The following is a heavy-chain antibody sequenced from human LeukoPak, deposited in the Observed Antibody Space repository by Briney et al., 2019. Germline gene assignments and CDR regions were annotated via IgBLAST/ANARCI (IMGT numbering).Heavy chain of an antibody. V-gene: IGHV3-7*03. D-gene: IGHD2-2*02. CDR2: IKRDGSEK. CDR3: ARVYTGNRWHFDY. J-gene: IGHJ4*02. CDR1: GFTFSTYW. Sequence: GVSLRLSCAASGFTFSTYWTSWVRQAPGKGLECVANIKRDGSEKYYVDSVTGRFTIFRDDAKSSLYLQMNSLRAEETAVYFCARVYTGNRWHFDYWGQGTLVTVSS.